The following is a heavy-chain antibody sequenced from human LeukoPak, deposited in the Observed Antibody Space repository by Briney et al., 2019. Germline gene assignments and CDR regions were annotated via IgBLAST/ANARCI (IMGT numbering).Heavy chain of an antibody. CDR3: ARDNDSSGNDAFDI. D-gene: IGHD3-22*01. J-gene: IGHJ3*02. V-gene: IGHV4-59*01. CDR1: GGSISSYY. Sequence: SETLSLTCTVSGGSISSYYWSWIRQPPGKGLEWIGYIYYSGSTNYNPSLKSRVTISADTSKNQFSLKLGSVTAADTAVYYCARDNDSSGNDAFDIWGQGTMVTVSS. CDR2: IYYSGST.